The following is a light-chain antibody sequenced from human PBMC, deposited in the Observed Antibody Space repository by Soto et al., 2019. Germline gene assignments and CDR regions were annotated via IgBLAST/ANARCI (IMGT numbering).Light chain of an antibody. J-gene: IGKJ3*01. Sequence: TQSPGTLSLSPGERATLSCRASQSISSYLAWYQQKPGQAPRLLIYDASSLDSGVPSRFSGSGSGTEFTLTISSLQPDDFATYYCQQYNSYSLFGPG. V-gene: IGKV1-5*01. CDR1: QSISSY. CDR3: QQYNSYSL. CDR2: DAS.